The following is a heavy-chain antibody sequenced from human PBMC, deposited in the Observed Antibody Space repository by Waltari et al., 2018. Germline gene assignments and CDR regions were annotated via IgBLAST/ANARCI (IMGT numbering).Heavy chain of an antibody. CDR1: GYTFTSYY. V-gene: IGHV1-46*01. CDR2: INPGGGST. CDR3: ASENQLVRAFDI. Sequence: QVQLVQSGAEVKKPGASVKVSCKASGYTFTSYYMHWVRQAPGQGLEWMVIINPGGGSTSYAQKFQCRVTMTRDTSTSTVYMELSSLRSEDTAVYYCASENQLVRAFDIWGQGTMVTVSS. J-gene: IGHJ3*02. D-gene: IGHD6-13*01.